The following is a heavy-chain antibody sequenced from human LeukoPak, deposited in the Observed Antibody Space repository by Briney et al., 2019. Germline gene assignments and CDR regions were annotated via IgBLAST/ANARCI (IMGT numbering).Heavy chain of an antibody. CDR2: ISGSGGST. CDR3: AKDVYYDFWSSYNY. CDR1: GFTFSTYA. Sequence: GGSLRLSCAASGFTFSTYAMSWVRQAPGKGLEWVSAISGSGGSTYYADSVKGRFTISRDNSKNTLSLQMNSLRADDTAVYYCAKDVYYDFWSSYNYWGQGTLDTVSS. D-gene: IGHD3-3*01. J-gene: IGHJ4*02. V-gene: IGHV3-23*01.